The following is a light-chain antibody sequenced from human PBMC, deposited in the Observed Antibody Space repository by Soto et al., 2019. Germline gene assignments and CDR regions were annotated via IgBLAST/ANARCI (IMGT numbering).Light chain of an antibody. J-gene: IGLJ2*01. CDR3: QAWDSSTVV. CDR2: QDN. Sequence: SYELTQPPSVSVSPGQTASITCSGDKLGDKYACWYQQKPGQSPVLVIYQDNKRPSGIPERFSGPNSGNTATLTISGTQAMDEADYYCQAWDSSTVVFGGGTKVTVL. V-gene: IGLV3-1*01. CDR1: KLGDKY.